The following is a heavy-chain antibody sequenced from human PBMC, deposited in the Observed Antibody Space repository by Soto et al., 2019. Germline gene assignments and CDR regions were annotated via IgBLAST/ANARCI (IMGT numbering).Heavy chain of an antibody. D-gene: IGHD1-1*01. CDR1: GYDFTTYG. V-gene: IGHV1-18*01. CDR2: ISAHNGNT. J-gene: IGHJ4*02. Sequence: QVHLVQSGAEVKKPGASVKVSCKGSGYDFTTYGITWVRQAPEQGLEWMAWISAHNGNTDYAQKLQGRVTVTRDTSTSTAYMELRSLRSDDTAMYYCARGRYGDYWGQGALVTVSS. CDR3: ARGRYGDY.